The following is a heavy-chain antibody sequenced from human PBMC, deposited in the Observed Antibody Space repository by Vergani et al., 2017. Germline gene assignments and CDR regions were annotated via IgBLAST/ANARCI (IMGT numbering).Heavy chain of an antibody. D-gene: IGHD2-21*01. CDR2: IYYSGST. V-gene: IGHV4-59*01. CDR3: ARAWKHSTRFDY. J-gene: IGHJ4*02. CDR1: GGSISSYY. Sequence: QVQLQESGPGLVKPSETLSLTCTVSGGSISSYYWSWIRQPPGKRLEWIGYIYYSGSTNYNPSLKSRVTISVDTSKNQFSLKLSSVTAADTAVYYCARAWKHSTRFDYWGQGTLVTVSS.